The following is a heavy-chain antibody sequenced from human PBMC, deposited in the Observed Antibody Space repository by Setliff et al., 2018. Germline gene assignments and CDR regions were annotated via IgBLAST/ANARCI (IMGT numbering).Heavy chain of an antibody. J-gene: IGHJ4*02. Sequence: ASVKVSCKVSGYTLTELSRHWVRQAPGKGLEWMGGFDPEDGETIYAQKFQGRVTMTEDTSTGTAYMELSSLRSEDTAVYYCATQPLQWELLGFDYWGQGTLVTVSS. CDR2: FDPEDGET. D-gene: IGHD1-26*01. V-gene: IGHV1-24*01. CDR3: ATQPLQWELLGFDY. CDR1: GYTLTELS.